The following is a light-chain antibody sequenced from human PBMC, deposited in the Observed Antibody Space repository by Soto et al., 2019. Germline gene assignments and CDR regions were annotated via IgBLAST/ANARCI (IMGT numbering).Light chain of an antibody. Sequence: QSALTQPPSVSGAPGQRVTISCTGSSSNIGAGYDVHWYQQLPGTAPKLLIYGNSNRPSGVPDRFSGSKSGTSASLAITGLQAEDDADYYCKSYASSLSGVVFGGGTELTVL. CDR3: KSYASSLSGVV. V-gene: IGLV1-40*01. CDR1: SSNIGAGYD. J-gene: IGLJ2*01. CDR2: GNS.